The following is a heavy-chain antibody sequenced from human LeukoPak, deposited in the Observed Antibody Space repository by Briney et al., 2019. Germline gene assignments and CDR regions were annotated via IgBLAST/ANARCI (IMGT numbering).Heavy chain of an antibody. J-gene: IGHJ4*02. CDR1: GFTFSSYW. CDR3: ARRADFEGMYYFDY. V-gene: IGHV3-74*01. D-gene: IGHD1-26*01. CDR2: INSDGSST. Sequence: GGSLRLSRGASGFTFSSYWMHWVRQAPGKGLVWVSLINSDGSSTRYADSVKGRFTISRDNAKNTLYLQMNSLRAEDTAVYYCARRADFEGMYYFDYWGQGTLVTVSS.